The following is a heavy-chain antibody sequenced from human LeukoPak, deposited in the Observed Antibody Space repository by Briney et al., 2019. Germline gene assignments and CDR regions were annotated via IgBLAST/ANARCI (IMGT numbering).Heavy chain of an antibody. CDR3: AREGCSSTSCYHFDH. Sequence: GGSLRLSCAASGFTFSSYSMNWVRQAPGKGLEWVSYISSSSSTIYYADSVKGRFTISRDNAKNTLHLQMNSVRAEDTAVYYCAREGCSSTSCYHFDHWGQGTLVTVFS. D-gene: IGHD2-2*01. CDR2: ISSSSSTI. CDR1: GFTFSSYS. V-gene: IGHV3-48*04. J-gene: IGHJ4*02.